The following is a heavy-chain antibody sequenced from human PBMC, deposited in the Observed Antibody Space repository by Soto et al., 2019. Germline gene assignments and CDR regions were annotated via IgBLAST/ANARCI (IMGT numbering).Heavy chain of an antibody. V-gene: IGHV1-18*01. D-gene: IGHD4-17*01. Sequence: GASVKVSCKASGYTFTSYGISWVRQAPGQGLEWMGWISAYNGNTNYAQKLQGRVTMTTDTSTSTVYTELSSLRSEDTAVYYCARDDAGYGDLSYWGQGTLVTVSS. J-gene: IGHJ4*02. CDR2: ISAYNGNT. CDR1: GYTFTSYG. CDR3: ARDDAGYGDLSY.